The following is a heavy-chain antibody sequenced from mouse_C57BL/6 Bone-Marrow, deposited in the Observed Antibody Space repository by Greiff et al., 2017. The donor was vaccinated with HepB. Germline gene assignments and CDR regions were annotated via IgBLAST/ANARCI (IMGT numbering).Heavy chain of an antibody. CDR1: GFTFSSYG. J-gene: IGHJ4*01. CDR3: ARGAMDY. V-gene: IGHV5-6*01. CDR2: ISSGGSYT. Sequence: DVHLVESGGDLVKPGGSLKLSCAASGFTFSSYGMSWVRQTPDKRLEWVATISSGGSYTYYPDSVKGRFTISRDNAKNTLYLQMSSLKSEDTAMYYCARGAMDYWGQGTSVTVSS.